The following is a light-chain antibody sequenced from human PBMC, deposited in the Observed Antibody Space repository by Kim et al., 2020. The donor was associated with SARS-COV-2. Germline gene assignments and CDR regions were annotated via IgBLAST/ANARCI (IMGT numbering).Light chain of an antibody. CDR1: QSVSSS. V-gene: IGKV3-15*01. CDR2: GAS. Sequence: VSRGDRVTLSCRASQSVSSSLPWYQQIPGQAPRLLIYGASSRARGVPDRFSGSGSGTDFTLTISSLQSEDFAVYYCQQYHNWPPRTFGQGTKLEI. J-gene: IGKJ2*01. CDR3: QQYHNWPPRT.